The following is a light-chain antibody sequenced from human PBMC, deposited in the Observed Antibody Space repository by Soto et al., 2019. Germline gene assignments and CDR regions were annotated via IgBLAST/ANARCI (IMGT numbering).Light chain of an antibody. CDR2: GNS. CDR3: QTYDSSLRGV. Sequence: QSVLTQPPSVSGAPGQRVTISCTGSSSNIGAGYDVHWYQQLPGTAPKLLIYGNSNRPSGVPDRFSGSKSGTSASLAITGLQAEYEADYYCQTYDSSLRGVFGSGTMVTVL. V-gene: IGLV1-40*01. J-gene: IGLJ1*01. CDR1: SSNIGAGYD.